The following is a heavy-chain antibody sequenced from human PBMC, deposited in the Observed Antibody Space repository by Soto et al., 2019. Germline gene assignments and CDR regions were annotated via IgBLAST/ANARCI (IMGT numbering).Heavy chain of an antibody. J-gene: IGHJ5*01. CDR3: AHRRVWSSDWYYWFAP. CDR1: GFSLSTTAAR. Sequence: KSGPTLVNPTQTLTLTYTLSGFSLSTTAARVGWIRQPPGMAQYSVAIIYWNDDKLYRPSLKDRLTIIKDTSKNQVAFTMSNMVPVDTATYSCAHRRVWSSDWYYWFAPWGQGMLVTVSS. D-gene: IGHD6-19*01. V-gene: IGHV2-5*01. CDR2: IYWNDDK.